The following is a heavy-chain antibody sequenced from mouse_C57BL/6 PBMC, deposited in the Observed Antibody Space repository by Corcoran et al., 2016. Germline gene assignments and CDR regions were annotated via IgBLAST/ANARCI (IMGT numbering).Heavy chain of an antibody. J-gene: IGHJ2*01. V-gene: IGHV1-50*01. D-gene: IGHD1-1*02. Sequence: QVQLQQPGAELVKPGASVKLSCKASGYTFTSYWMQWVKQRPGQGLEWIGEIDPSDSYTNYNQKFKGKATLTVDTSSSTAYMQLSSLTSEDSAVYYWARSLWDSWGQGTTLTVSS. CDR3: ARSLWDS. CDR2: IDPSDSYT. CDR1: GYTFTSYW.